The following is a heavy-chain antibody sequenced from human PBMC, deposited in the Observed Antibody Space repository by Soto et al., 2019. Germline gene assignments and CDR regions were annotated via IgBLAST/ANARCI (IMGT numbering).Heavy chain of an antibody. CDR1: GFTFSSYG. CDR2: IWYDGSNK. J-gene: IGHJ6*02. Sequence: LRLSCAASGFTFSSYGMHWVRQAPGKGLEWVAVIWYDGSNKYYADSVKGRFTISRDNSKNTLYLQMNSLRAEDTAVYYCAREIGWFGELLGMDVWGQGTTVTVSS. D-gene: IGHD3-10*01. CDR3: AREIGWFGELLGMDV. V-gene: IGHV3-33*01.